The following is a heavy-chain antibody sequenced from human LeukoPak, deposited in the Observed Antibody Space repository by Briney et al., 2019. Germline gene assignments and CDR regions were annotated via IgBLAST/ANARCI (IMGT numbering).Heavy chain of an antibody. J-gene: IGHJ4*02. CDR1: GFTFRTYA. D-gene: IGHD2-2*01. V-gene: IGHV3-64*02. CDR3: ARWGSTSCYDY. Sequence: GGSLRLSCAASGFTFRTYALHWVRQAPGKGLEYVSAISTNGDSTYYADSVKGRFTISRGNSKNTLFLQMGSLRADDMAVYYCARWGSTSCYDYWGQGTLVTVSS. CDR2: ISTNGDST.